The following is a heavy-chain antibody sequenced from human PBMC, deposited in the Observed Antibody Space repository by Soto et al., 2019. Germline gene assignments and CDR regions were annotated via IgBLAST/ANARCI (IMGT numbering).Heavy chain of an antibody. CDR1: GFTFSSYA. J-gene: IGHJ5*02. D-gene: IGHD6-13*01. CDR2: ISGSGGST. V-gene: IGHV3-23*01. Sequence: PGGSLRLSCAASGFTFSSYAMSWVRQAPGKGLEWVPAISGSGGSTYYADSVKGRFTISRDNSKTTLYLQMNSLRAEDTAVYSCAKDLAAADPHWFDPWGQGTLVTVSS. CDR3: AKDLAAADPHWFDP.